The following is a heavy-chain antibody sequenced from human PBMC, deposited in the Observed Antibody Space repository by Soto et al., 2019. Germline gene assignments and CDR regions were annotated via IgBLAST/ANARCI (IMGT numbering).Heavy chain of an antibody. CDR3: AGESRAVAGDYFDY. CDR1: VGSISSSNW. D-gene: IGHD6-19*01. Sequence: SETLSLTCAVSVGSISSSNWWSCVRQPPGKGLEWIGEIYHSGSTNYNPSLKSRVTISVDKSKNQFSLKLSSVTAADTAVYYCAGESRAVAGDYFDYWGQGTLVTVSS. J-gene: IGHJ4*02. V-gene: IGHV4-4*02. CDR2: IYHSGST.